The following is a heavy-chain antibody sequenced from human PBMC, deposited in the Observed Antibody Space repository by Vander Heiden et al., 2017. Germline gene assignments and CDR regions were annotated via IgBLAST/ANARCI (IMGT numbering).Heavy chain of an antibody. D-gene: IGHD3-10*01. J-gene: IGHJ6*02. Sequence: EVQLVESGGGLVKPGGSLRLSCAASGFTFRSYSMNWVRQAPGKGLEWVSSISSSSSYIYYADSVKGRFTISRDNAKNSLYLQMNSLRAEDTAVYYCARVLLWFGARYGMDVWGQGTTVTVSS. V-gene: IGHV3-21*01. CDR2: ISSSSSYI. CDR3: ARVLLWFGARYGMDV. CDR1: GFTFRSYS.